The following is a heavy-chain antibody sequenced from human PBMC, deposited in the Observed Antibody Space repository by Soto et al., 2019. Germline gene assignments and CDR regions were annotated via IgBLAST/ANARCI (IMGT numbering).Heavy chain of an antibody. V-gene: IGHV4-61*01. D-gene: IGHD3-10*01. Sequence: PSETLSLTCTVSGGSVSSGSYYWSWIRQPPGKGLEWIGYIYYTGSTNYNPSLKSRVTISVDTSKNQFSLQLNSVTPDDTAMYYCARGIINSGAVVTPAYFDYWGQGTLVTVSS. CDR2: IYYTGST. CDR1: GGSVSSGSYY. J-gene: IGHJ4*02. CDR3: ARGIINSGAVVTPAYFDY.